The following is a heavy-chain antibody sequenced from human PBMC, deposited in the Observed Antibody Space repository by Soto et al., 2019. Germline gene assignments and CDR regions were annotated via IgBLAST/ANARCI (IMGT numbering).Heavy chain of an antibody. J-gene: IGHJ4*02. V-gene: IGHV4-59*01. CDR1: GDYISAYS. D-gene: IGHD5-12*01. Sequence: SETLSLTYTVSGDYISAYSWSWVRQPPGKGLEWIGNIHYNGNTKYNPSLKSRVSMSVDTSKNQFSLRLISVTAADTAKYFCAREGNLGRWLQPLDFWGQGTLVTVSS. CDR2: IHYNGNT. CDR3: AREGNLGRWLQPLDF.